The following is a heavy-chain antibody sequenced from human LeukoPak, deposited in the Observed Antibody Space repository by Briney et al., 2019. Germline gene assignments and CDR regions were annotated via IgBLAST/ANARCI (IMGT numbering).Heavy chain of an antibody. D-gene: IGHD6-19*01. J-gene: IGHJ4*02. CDR3: AKTASIGIAVASSPFDY. Sequence: GGSLRLSCAASGFTFDDYAMHWARQAPGKGLEWVSGISWNSGSIGYADSVKGRFTISRDNAKNSLYLQMNSLRAEDTALYYCAKTASIGIAVASSPFDYWGQGTLVTVSS. V-gene: IGHV3-9*01. CDR1: GFTFDDYA. CDR2: ISWNSGSI.